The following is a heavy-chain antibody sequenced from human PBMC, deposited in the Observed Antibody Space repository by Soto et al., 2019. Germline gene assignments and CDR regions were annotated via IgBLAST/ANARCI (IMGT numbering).Heavy chain of an antibody. CDR3: AKDRFLEWLIYGMDV. D-gene: IGHD3-3*01. J-gene: IGHJ6*02. CDR2: ISYDGSNK. V-gene: IGHV3-30*18. CDR1: GFTFISFA. Sequence: QVQLVESGGGGFRPGRSWRFSCAPSGFTFISFAMHGARQAPGRGREWVAVISYDGSNKYYADSVKGRFTISRDNSKNTLYLQMNSLRAEDTAVYYCAKDRFLEWLIYGMDVWGQGTTVTVSS.